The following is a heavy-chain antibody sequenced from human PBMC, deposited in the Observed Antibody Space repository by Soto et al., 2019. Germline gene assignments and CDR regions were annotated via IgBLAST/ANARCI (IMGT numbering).Heavy chain of an antibody. D-gene: IGHD6-19*01. Sequence: DVQLVESGGGLVQPGRSLRLSCAASGFTFDDYAMHWVRQAPGKGLEWVSGISWNSGSIGYADSVKGRFTISRDNAKNSLYLQMNSLRAEDTALYYCAKVRYSSGWYHFDYWGQGTLVTVSS. J-gene: IGHJ4*02. CDR3: AKVRYSSGWYHFDY. CDR1: GFTFDDYA. V-gene: IGHV3-9*01. CDR2: ISWNSGSI.